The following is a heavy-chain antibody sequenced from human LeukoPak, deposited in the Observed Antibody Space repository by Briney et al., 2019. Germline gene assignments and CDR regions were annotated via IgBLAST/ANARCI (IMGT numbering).Heavy chain of an antibody. V-gene: IGHV5-51*01. D-gene: IGHD3-3*01. CDR1: GYSFTSYW. Sequence: GESLKISCKGSGYSFTSYWIGWVRQMPGKGLEWMGIIYPGDSDTRYSPSFQGQVTISADKSISTAYLQWSSLKASDTAMYYCARSYRYDFWSGYSGPAFDYWGRGTLVTASS. CDR3: ARSYRYDFWSGYSGPAFDY. CDR2: IYPGDSDT. J-gene: IGHJ4*02.